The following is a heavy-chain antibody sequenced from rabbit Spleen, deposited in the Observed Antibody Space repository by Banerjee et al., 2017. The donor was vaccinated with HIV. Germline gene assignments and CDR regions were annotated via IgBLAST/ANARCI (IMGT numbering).Heavy chain of an antibody. CDR2: IDPIFGRT. CDR1: GFDFSVYG. CDR3: ARDTSSSFSSYGMDL. D-gene: IGHD1-1*01. V-gene: IGHV1S45*01. J-gene: IGHJ6*01. Sequence: QEQLVESGGGLVQPGGSLKLSCKASGFDFSVYGLSWVRQAPGKGLEWIGYIDPIFGRTYYATWAKGRFTISKTSSTTVTLQMTRLTAADTATYFCARDTSSSFSSYGMDLRGPGTLVTVS.